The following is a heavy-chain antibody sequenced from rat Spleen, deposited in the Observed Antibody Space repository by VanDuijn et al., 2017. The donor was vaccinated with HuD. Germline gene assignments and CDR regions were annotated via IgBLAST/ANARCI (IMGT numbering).Heavy chain of an antibody. CDR3: ATTPEGYFEY. D-gene: IGHD1-11*01. Sequence: EVQLVESGGGLVQPGRSMKLSCAASGFTFSNSYMAWVRQAPTKGLEWVASISIGGCNTYYRDSMKGRFTISREDAKRTLYLQMHSLRSEDTATYYCATTPEGYFEYWGQGVMVTVSS. J-gene: IGHJ2*01. CDR2: ISIGGCNT. V-gene: IGHV5-25*01. CDR1: GFTFSNSY.